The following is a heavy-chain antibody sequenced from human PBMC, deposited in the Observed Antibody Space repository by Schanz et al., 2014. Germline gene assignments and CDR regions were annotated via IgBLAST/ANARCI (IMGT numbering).Heavy chain of an antibody. CDR1: GFTFSDYG. CDR2: ISYGGSFE. J-gene: IGHJ4*02. V-gene: IGHV3-30*18. Sequence: QVQLVESGGGVVQPGRSLRLSCGASGFTFSDYGTHWVRQAPGKGLEWVAFISYGGSFEDYLDSVKGRFTISRDNSKNTLYLQMSSLRGEDTAVYYCAKDLEPQCGGDCPLTWGQGTLVTVSS. D-gene: IGHD2-21*02. CDR3: AKDLEPQCGGDCPLT.